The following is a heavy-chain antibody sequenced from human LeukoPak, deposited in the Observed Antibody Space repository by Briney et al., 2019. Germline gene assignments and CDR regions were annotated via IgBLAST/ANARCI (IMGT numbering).Heavy chain of an antibody. CDR3: ARGSIAIYYYDSSGYFDY. V-gene: IGHV3-20*04. CDR1: GFNFNAIG. D-gene: IGHD3-22*01. Sequence: RRCLIPSSPVAGFNFNAIGMGCDRQAPKNGMEWVSGIHWNGAHTGYTDSVKERFTISRDNAKNSLYLQMNSLRAEDTAFYYCARGSIAIYYYDSSGYFDYWGQGTLVTVSS. J-gene: IGHJ4*02. CDR2: IHWNGAHT.